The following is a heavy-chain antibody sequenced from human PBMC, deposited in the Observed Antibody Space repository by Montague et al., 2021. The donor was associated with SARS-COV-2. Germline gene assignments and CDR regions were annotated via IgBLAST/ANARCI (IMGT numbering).Heavy chain of an antibody. CDR1: GGSFSGYY. V-gene: IGHV4-34*01. J-gene: IGHJ5*02. Sequence: SETLSLTCAVYGGSFSGYYWSWIRQPPGKGLEWIGEINHSGSTNYNPSLKSRVTISVDTSKNQFSLKLSSVTAADTAVYYCARGRKRITVVRGVIIDWCDPWGQGTLVTVSS. D-gene: IGHD3-10*01. CDR3: ARGRKRITVVRGVIIDWCDP. CDR2: INHSGST.